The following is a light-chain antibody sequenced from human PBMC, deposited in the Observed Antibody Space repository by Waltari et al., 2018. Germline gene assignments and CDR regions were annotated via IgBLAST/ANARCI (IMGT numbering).Light chain of an antibody. Sequence: HTVVTQEPSLSVSPGGTVTLTCCLRSGSVSPSYYSSWYQRTPAQAPRPPIYSTNAGSSGSPDRLSGSFLENKAALTITGAQADDECDSHCVRYMGVGIMFGGGTKLTVI. V-gene: IGLV8-61*01. J-gene: IGLJ3*02. CDR2: STN. CDR1: SGSVSPSYY. CDR3: VRYMGVGIM.